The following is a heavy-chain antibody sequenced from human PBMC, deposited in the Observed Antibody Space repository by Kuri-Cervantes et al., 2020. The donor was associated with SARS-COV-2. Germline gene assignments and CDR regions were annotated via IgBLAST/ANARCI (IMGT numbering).Heavy chain of an antibody. J-gene: IGHJ3*02. CDR3: AKDLVGATYDAFDI. CDR1: GFTFSSYS. D-gene: IGHD1-26*01. Sequence: GGSLRLSCAASGFTFSSYSMNWVRQAPGKGLEWVSAISGSGGSTYYADSFKGRFFFFLDNSKNTLYLQMNSLRAEDTAVYYCAKDLVGATYDAFDIWGQGTMVTVSS. CDR2: ISGSGGST. V-gene: IGHV3-23*01.